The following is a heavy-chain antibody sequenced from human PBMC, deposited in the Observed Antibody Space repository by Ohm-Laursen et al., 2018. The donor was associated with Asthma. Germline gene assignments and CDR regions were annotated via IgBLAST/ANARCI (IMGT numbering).Heavy chain of an antibody. CDR3: ARELYDSSGYYLDY. CDR1: GGTFSNYV. V-gene: IGHV1-18*01. D-gene: IGHD3-22*01. Sequence: ASVKVSCKSSGGTFSNYVIGWVRQAPGQGLEWMGWISAYNGNTNYAQKLQGRVTMTTDTSTSTAYMELRSLRSDDTAVYYCARELYDSSGYYLDYWGQGTLVTVSS. J-gene: IGHJ4*02. CDR2: ISAYNGNT.